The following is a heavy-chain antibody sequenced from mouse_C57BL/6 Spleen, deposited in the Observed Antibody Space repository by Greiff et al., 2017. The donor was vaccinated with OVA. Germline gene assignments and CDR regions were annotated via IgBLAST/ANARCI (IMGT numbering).Heavy chain of an antibody. J-gene: IGHJ2*01. D-gene: IGHD1-1*01. V-gene: IGHV1-55*01. CDR2: IYPGSGST. Sequence: QVQLQQPGAELVKPGASVKMSCKASGYTFTSYWITWVKQRPGQGLEWIGDIYPGSGSTNYNEKFKSKATLTVDTSSSTAYMQLSSLTSEDSAVYYCARGYYGSRSTGNFDYWGQGTTLTVSS. CDR3: ARGYYGSRSTGNFDY. CDR1: GYTFTSYW.